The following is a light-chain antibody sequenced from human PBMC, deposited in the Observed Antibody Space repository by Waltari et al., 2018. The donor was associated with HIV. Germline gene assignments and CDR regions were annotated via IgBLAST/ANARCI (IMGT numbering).Light chain of an antibody. CDR1: SSDVGNYNL. CDR3: CSYGGSPYV. Sequence: HSALTQPASVSGSPGQAIPLSCTGASSDVGNYNLVSWYQQHPGRAPKRIIYEVTKRPSGISDRFSGSKSGNTASLTISGLQPEDEADYYCCSYGGSPYVLGSGTKVTVL. V-gene: IGLV2-23*02. CDR2: EVT. J-gene: IGLJ1*01.